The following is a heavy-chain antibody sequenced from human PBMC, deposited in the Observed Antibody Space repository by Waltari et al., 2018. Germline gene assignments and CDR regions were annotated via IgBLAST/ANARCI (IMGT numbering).Heavy chain of an antibody. CDR2: INHSGST. J-gene: IGHJ4*02. D-gene: IGHD3-16*01. V-gene: IGHV4-34*01. Sequence: QVQLQQWGAGLLKPSETLSLTCAVYGGSFRGYYWSWIRQPPGKGLEWIAEINHSGSTNYDPYLKSRVTISVDTSKNQFSLKLSSVTAADTAVYYCARGGGSKRASDYWGQGTLVTVSS. CDR1: GGSFRGYY. CDR3: ARGGGSKRASDY.